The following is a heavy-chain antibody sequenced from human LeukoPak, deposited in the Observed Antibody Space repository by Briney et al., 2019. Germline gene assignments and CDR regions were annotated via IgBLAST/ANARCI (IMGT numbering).Heavy chain of an antibody. V-gene: IGHV4-34*01. CDR2: INHSGST. CDR3: ARVKYYGSGSYSYYYGMDV. J-gene: IGHJ6*02. D-gene: IGHD3-10*01. Sequence: PSETLSLTCAVYGGSFSGYYWSWIRQPPGKGLEWIGEINHSGSTNYNPSLKSRVTISVDTSKNQFSLKLSSVTAADTAMYYCARVKYYGSGSYSYYYGMDVWGQGTTVTVSS. CDR1: GGSFSGYY.